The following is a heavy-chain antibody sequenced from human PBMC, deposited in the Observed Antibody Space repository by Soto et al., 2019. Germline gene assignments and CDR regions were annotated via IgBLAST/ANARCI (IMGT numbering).Heavy chain of an antibody. V-gene: IGHV3-30*18. Sequence: QVQLVESGGGVVQPGRSLRLSCAASGFTFSSYGMHWVRQAPGKGLEWVAVISYDGGNKYYADSVKGRFTISRDNSKNTLYLQMNSLRAEDTAVFYCAKDVVVGATTGLGDYYYYYGMDVWGQGTTVTVSS. CDR2: ISYDGGNK. CDR1: GFTFSSYG. D-gene: IGHD1-26*01. J-gene: IGHJ6*02. CDR3: AKDVVVGATTGLGDYYYYYGMDV.